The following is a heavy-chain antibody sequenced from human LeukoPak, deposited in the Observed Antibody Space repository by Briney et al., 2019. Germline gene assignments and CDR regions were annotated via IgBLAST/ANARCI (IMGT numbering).Heavy chain of an antibody. CDR1: GFTFSSYA. D-gene: IGHD2-2*01. V-gene: IGHV3-64D*06. CDR3: VKGRAVPAAPIDY. Sequence: GGSLRLSCSASGFTFSSYAMHWVRQAPGKGLEYVSAISSNGGSTYYADSVKGRFTITRDNSKNTLYLQMSSLRAEDTAVYYCVKGRAVPAAPIDYWGQGTLVTVSS. J-gene: IGHJ4*02. CDR2: ISSNGGST.